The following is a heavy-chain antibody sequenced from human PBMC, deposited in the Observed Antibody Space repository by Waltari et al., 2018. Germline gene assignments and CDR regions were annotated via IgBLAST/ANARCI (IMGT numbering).Heavy chain of an antibody. D-gene: IGHD3-3*01. CDR2: INHSGST. CDR3: ARAHPQSDYDFWSGNYYYYGMDV. V-gene: IGHV4-34*01. J-gene: IGHJ6*02. CDR1: GGSFSGYY. Sequence: QVQLQQWGAGLLKPSETLSLTCAVHGGSFSGYYWSWIRQPPGKGMEWFGEINHSGSTNYNPYLKSRVTISVDTSKNQFSLKLSSVTAADTAVYYCARAHPQSDYDFWSGNYYYYGMDVWGQGTTVTVSS.